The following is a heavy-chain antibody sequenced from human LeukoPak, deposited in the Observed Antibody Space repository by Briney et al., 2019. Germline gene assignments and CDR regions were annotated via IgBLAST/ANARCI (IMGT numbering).Heavy chain of an antibody. J-gene: IGHJ3*02. Sequence: GGSLRLSCVASRFSFSSYEMNWVRQAPGKGLEWLSYIGSSGSTIFYADSVKGRFTISRDNAKNSLYLQMNRLRAEDTAVYYCARGRAGYSSSWGIWGQGTMVTVSS. CDR1: RFSFSSYE. D-gene: IGHD6-13*01. CDR3: ARGRAGYSSSWGI. CDR2: IGSSGSTI. V-gene: IGHV3-48*03.